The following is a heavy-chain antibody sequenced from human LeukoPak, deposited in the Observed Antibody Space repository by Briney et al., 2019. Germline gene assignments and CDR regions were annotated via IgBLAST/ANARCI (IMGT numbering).Heavy chain of an antibody. CDR1: GYSFTSSW. J-gene: IGHJ4*02. D-gene: IGHD1-26*01. CDR3: AIYSDTYYFDH. Sequence: GESLKISCKGSGYSFTSSWIGWVRQMPGKGLEWMGIIYPGDSDTRYSPSFQGQVTISADKSISTAYLQWTSLKASDTAMYYCAIYSDTYYFDHWGQGTLVTVSS. CDR2: IYPGDSDT. V-gene: IGHV5-51*01.